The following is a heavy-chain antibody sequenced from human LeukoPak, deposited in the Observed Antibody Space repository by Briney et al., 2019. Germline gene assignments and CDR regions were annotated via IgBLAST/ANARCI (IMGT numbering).Heavy chain of an antibody. V-gene: IGHV1-8*01. CDR3: ARAEYLYSSGWYPWFDP. Sequence: ASVKVSCKASGYTFTSYDINWVRQPTGQGLEWMGWMNPNSGNTGYAQKFQGRVTMTRNTSISTAYMELSSLRSEDTAVYYCARAEYLYSSGWYPWFDPWGQGTLVTVSS. CDR1: GYTFTSYD. J-gene: IGHJ5*02. D-gene: IGHD6-19*01. CDR2: MNPNSGNT.